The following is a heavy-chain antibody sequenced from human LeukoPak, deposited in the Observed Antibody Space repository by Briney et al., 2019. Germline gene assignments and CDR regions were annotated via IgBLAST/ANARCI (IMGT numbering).Heavy chain of an antibody. J-gene: IGHJ4*02. V-gene: IGHV3-53*01. CDR3: ARVGCSGGSFYSQSPFDY. Sequence: GGSLRLSCAASGFTVSNNYMNWVRQAPGKGLEWVSVIYSGGSTYYADTVKGRFTISRDNSKNTLYLQMNSLRVEDTAVYYCARVGCSGGSFYSQSPFDYWGQGTLVTVSA. CDR2: IYSGGST. D-gene: IGHD2-15*01. CDR1: GFTVSNNY.